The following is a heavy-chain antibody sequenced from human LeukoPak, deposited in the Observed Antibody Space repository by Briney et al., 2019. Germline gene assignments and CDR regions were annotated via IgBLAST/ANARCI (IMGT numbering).Heavy chain of an antibody. Sequence: PSETLSLTCVVSGGSDSGYYWGWIRQPPGRGLEWIGYVYYSGSTNYNPSFKSRITISVDTSRNQFSLQLSSVTAADTAVYYCARIHRYCSGGACYVLDNWGQGTLVAVSS. J-gene: IGHJ4*02. CDR2: VYYSGST. D-gene: IGHD2-15*01. CDR1: GGSDSGYY. V-gene: IGHV4-59*02. CDR3: ARIHRYCSGGACYVLDN.